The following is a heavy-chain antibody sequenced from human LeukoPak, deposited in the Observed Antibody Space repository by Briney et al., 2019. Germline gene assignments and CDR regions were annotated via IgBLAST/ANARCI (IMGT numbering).Heavy chain of an antibody. CDR3: ARAPGDYFDF. CDR2: IYTAGST. D-gene: IGHD1-14*01. CDR1: RFTVSSNY. J-gene: IGHJ4*02. V-gene: IGHV3-53*05. Sequence: PGGSLRLSCAASRFTVSSNYMSWIRQAPGKGLEWVSVIYTAGSTKYADSVKGRFTISRDNSKNTLYLQMNSLRTEDTAVYYCARAPGDYFDFWGQGTLSPSPQ.